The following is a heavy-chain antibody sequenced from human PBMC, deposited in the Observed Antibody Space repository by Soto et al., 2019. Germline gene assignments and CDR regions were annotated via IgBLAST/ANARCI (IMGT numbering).Heavy chain of an antibody. CDR2: LGDDGDNK. CDR1: GFTFGNYA. J-gene: IGHJ6*02. CDR3: ARDPVNYYGSWTYGMDV. D-gene: IGHD3-10*01. V-gene: IGHV3-23*01. Sequence: GGSLRLSCAASGFTFGNYAMSWVRQAPGKGLEWVASLGDDGDNKDYAASVRGRFTIARDNSKNKLYLQMNSLRPEDTAVYYCARDPVNYYGSWTYGMDVWGQRTTVTVSS.